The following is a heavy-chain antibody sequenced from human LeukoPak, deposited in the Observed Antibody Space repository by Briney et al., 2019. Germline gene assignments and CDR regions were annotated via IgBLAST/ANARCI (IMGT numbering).Heavy chain of an antibody. CDR3: AKDHWWELQYNWFDP. Sequence: GGSLRLSCAASGFTFSSYAMSWVRQAPGKGLEWVSAISGSGGSTYYADSVKGRFTISRDNSKNTLYLQMNSLRAEDTAVYYCAKDHWWELQYNWFDPWGQGTLVTVSS. D-gene: IGHD1-26*01. CDR2: ISGSGGST. CDR1: GFTFSSYA. V-gene: IGHV3-23*01. J-gene: IGHJ5*02.